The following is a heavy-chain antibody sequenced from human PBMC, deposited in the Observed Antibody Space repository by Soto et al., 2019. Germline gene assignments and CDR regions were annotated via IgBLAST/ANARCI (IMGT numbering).Heavy chain of an antibody. J-gene: IGHJ3*02. CDR2: IYWDDDK. CDR3: AHYGDYRTAFDI. V-gene: IGHV2-5*02. Sequence: QITLKESGPTLVKPTQTLTLTCTFSGFSLSTSGVGVGWIRQPPGKALAWLALIYWDDDKRYSPSLKSRLTITKDTSKNQVVLTMTNMDPVDTATYYCAHYGDYRTAFDIWGQGTMVTVSS. D-gene: IGHD4-17*01. CDR1: GFSLSTSGVG.